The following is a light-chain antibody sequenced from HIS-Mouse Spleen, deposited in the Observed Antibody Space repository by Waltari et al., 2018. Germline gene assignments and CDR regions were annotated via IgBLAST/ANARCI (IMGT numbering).Light chain of an antibody. CDR1: SSDVGSYNL. CDR2: EGS. CDR3: CSYAGSSTWV. J-gene: IGLJ3*02. Sequence: QSALTQPASVSGSPGQSITISCTGTSSDVGSYNLSPWYQQHPGKAPKLMIYEGSKRPSGVSNHFSGSKSGNTASLTISGLQAEDEADYYCCSYAGSSTWVFGGGTKLTVL. V-gene: IGLV2-23*01.